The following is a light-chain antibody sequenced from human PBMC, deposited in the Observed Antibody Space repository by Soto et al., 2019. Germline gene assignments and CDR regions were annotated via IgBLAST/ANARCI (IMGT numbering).Light chain of an antibody. CDR1: QSISSW. J-gene: IGKJ1*01. V-gene: IGKV1-5*03. CDR2: KAS. Sequence: DIQMTQSPSTLSASVGDRVTITCRASQSISSWLAWYQQKPGKAPKLLIYKASTLKSGVPSRFSGSGSGTEFPLTISSLQPDDFATYYCQQYKSYWTFGQGTKVEIK. CDR3: QQYKSYWT.